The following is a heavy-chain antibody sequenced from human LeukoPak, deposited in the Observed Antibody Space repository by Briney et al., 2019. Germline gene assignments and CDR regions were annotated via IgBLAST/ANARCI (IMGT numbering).Heavy chain of an antibody. J-gene: IGHJ4*02. Sequence: GGSLRLSCAASGFTFSSYAMSWVRQAPGKGLEWVSAISGSGGSTYYADSVKGRFTISRDNAKNTVHLQMNSLRVEDTAIYFCAGAYSAYDPFDYWGQGILVTVSS. V-gene: IGHV3-23*01. D-gene: IGHD5-12*01. CDR3: AGAYSAYDPFDY. CDR2: ISGSGGST. CDR1: GFTFSSYA.